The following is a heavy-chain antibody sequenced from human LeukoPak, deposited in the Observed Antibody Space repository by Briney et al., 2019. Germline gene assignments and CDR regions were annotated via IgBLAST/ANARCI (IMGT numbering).Heavy chain of an antibody. D-gene: IGHD1-26*01. CDR3: ARGLTVGATGVWAFDI. Sequence: PGGSLRLSCAASGFTVSNNYMTWVRQAPGKGLEWVSVMYRVGNTYYADFVRGRFTISRDNFKNTQHLQMNSLRVEDTALYYCARGLTVGATGVWAFDIWGQGTVVTVSS. J-gene: IGHJ3*02. V-gene: IGHV3-66*01. CDR1: GFTVSNNY. CDR2: MYRVGNT.